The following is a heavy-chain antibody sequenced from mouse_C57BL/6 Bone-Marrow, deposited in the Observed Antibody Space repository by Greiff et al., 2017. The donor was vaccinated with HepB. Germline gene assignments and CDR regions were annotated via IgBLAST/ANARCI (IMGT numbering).Heavy chain of an antibody. CDR2: IYPGSGST. D-gene: IGHD3-3*01. V-gene: IGHV1-55*01. CDR3: AREVARNRYYAMDY. Sequence: QVQLQQPGAELVKPGASVKMSCKASGYTFTSYWITWVKQRPGQGLEWIGDIYPGSGSTNYNEKFKSKATLTVDTSSSTAYMQLSSLTSEDSAVYDCAREVARNRYYAMDYWGQGTSVTVSS. CDR1: GYTFTSYW. J-gene: IGHJ4*01.